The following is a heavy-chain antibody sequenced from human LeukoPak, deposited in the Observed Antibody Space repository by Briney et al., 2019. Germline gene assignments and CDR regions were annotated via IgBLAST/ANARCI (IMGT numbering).Heavy chain of an antibody. V-gene: IGHV3-30*02. J-gene: IGHJ4*02. CDR3: AKDSGSYFSY. Sequence: PGGSLRLSCAASGFTFSSYGMHWVRQAPGKGLEWVAFIRYDGSNKYYADSVKGRFTISRDNSKNTPYLQMNSLRAEDTAVYYCAKDSGSYFSYWGQGTLVTVSS. CDR1: GFTFSSYG. CDR2: IRYDGSNK. D-gene: IGHD1-26*01.